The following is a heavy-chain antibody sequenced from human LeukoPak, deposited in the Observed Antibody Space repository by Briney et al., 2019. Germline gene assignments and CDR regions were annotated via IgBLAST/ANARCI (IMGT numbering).Heavy chain of an antibody. CDR2: INWSGGST. CDR3: ARGGDSSGSYFDY. V-gene: IGHV3-20*04. Sequence: GGSLRLSCAASGITFDDYGMSWVRQAPGKGLEWVSGINWSGGSTGYADSVKGRFTISRDNGKNSLYLQMNSLRAEDTALYYCARGGDSSGSYFDYWGQGTLVTVSS. J-gene: IGHJ4*02. CDR1: GITFDDYG. D-gene: IGHD3-22*01.